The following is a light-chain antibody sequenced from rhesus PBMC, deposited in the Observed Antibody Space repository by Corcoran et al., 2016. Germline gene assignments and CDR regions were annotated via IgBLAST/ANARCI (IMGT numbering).Light chain of an antibody. V-gene: IGKV1-32*02. CDR3: QQGNSNPYS. J-gene: IGKJ2*01. CDR2: YAN. CDR1: QGISSY. Sequence: DIQMSQSPSSLSASVGDRVTITCRASQGISSYLNWYQQKPGKAPKLLIYYANSLESGVPSRVSGSGSGTEFTLTISSLQPEDFATYYCQQGNSNPYSFGQGTKVEIK.